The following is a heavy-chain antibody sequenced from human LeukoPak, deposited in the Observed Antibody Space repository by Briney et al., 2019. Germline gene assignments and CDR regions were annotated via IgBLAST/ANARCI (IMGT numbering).Heavy chain of an antibody. Sequence: PGGTLRLSCAASGFTFSSYAMSWVRQAPGKGLEWVSAISGSGGSTYYADSVKGRFTISRDNSKNTLYLQMNSLRAEDTAVYYCAKDLERGYYYGSGSSYWGQGTLVTVSS. CDR3: AKDLERGYYYGSGSSY. V-gene: IGHV3-23*01. CDR2: ISGSGGST. J-gene: IGHJ4*02. D-gene: IGHD3-10*01. CDR1: GFTFSSYA.